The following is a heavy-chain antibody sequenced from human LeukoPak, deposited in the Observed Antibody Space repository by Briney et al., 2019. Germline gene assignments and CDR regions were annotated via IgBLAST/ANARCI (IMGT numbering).Heavy chain of an antibody. J-gene: IGHJ3*02. CDR3: AREGCSSTSCYDLVALDI. D-gene: IGHD2-2*01. Sequence: GGSLRLSCAASGFTVSSNYMSWVRQAPGKGLEWVSVIYSGGSTYYADSVKGRFTISRDNSKNTLYLQMNSLRAEDTAVYYCAREGCSSTSCYDLVALDIWGQGTMVTVSS. V-gene: IGHV3-66*02. CDR2: IYSGGST. CDR1: GFTVSSNY.